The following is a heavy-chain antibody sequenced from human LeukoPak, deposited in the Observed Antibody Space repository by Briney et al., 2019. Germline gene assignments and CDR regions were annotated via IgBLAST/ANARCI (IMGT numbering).Heavy chain of an antibody. CDR1: GFTFNSYA. CDR3: AKRSPGGTYYFDY. Sequence: GGSLRLSCATSGFTFNSYAMSWVRQAPGKGLEWVSSISGSGGITHYADSVKGRFTISRDNSKNTQFLQMNSLRAEDTAVYYCAKRSPGGTYYFDYWGQGTLVTVSS. CDR2: ISGSGGIT. D-gene: IGHD1-26*01. J-gene: IGHJ4*02. V-gene: IGHV3-23*01.